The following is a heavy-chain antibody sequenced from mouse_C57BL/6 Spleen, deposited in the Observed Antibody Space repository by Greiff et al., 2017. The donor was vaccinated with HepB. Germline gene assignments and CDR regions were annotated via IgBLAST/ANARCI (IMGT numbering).Heavy chain of an antibody. V-gene: IGHV2-6*01. D-gene: IGHD3-1*01. CDR1: GFSLTSYG. CDR3: ASDREDAPFAY. Sequence: QVQLQESGPGLVAPSQSLSITCTVSGFSLTSYGVDWVRQSPGKGLEWLGVIWGVGSTNYNSALKSRLSISKDNSKSQVFLKMNSLQTDDTAMYYCASDREDAPFAYWGQGTLVTVSA. CDR2: IWGVGST. J-gene: IGHJ3*01.